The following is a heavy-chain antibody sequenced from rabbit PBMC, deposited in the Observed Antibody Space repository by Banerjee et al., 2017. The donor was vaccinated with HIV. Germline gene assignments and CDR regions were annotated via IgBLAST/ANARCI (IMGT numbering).Heavy chain of an antibody. D-gene: IGHD1-1*01. V-gene: IGHV1S40*01. J-gene: IGHJ4*01. CDR3: ARDLGGVIGWNFKL. Sequence: QSLEESGGDLVKPGASLTLTCTASGVSFSSSSYMCWVRQAPGKGLEWIACIDTGSSGFTYFATWAKGRFTCSKTSSTTVTLQMTSLTAADTATYFCARDLGGVIGWNFKLWGPGTLVTVS. CDR2: IDTGSSGFT. CDR1: GVSFSSSSY.